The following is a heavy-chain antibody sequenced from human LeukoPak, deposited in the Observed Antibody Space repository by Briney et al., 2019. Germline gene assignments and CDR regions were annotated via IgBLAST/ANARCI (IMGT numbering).Heavy chain of an antibody. D-gene: IGHD3-22*01. CDR3: ARKDGYYYVDAFDI. CDR2: IYYSGST. CDR1: GGSISSYY. Sequence: PSETLSLTCTVSGGSISSYYWSWIRQPPGKGLEWIGYIYYSGSTNYNPSLKGRVTISVDTSKNQFSLKLTSVTAADTAVYYCARKDGYYYVDAFDICGQGTMVSVSS. J-gene: IGHJ3*02. V-gene: IGHV4-59*01.